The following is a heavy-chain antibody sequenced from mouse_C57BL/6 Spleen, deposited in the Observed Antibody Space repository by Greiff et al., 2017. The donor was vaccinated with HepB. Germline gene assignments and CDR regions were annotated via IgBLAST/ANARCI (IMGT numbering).Heavy chain of an antibody. CDR1: GFTFSDYY. J-gene: IGHJ3*01. D-gene: IGHD1-1*01. CDR3: ARPITTVVEGFAY. CDR2: ISNGGGST. Sequence: DVKLVESGGGLVQPGGSLKLSCAASGFTFSDYYMYWVRQTPEKRLEWVAYISNGGGSTYYPDTVKGRFTISRDNAKNTLYLQMSRLKSEDTAMYYCARPITTVVEGFAYWGQGTLVTVSA. V-gene: IGHV5-12*01.